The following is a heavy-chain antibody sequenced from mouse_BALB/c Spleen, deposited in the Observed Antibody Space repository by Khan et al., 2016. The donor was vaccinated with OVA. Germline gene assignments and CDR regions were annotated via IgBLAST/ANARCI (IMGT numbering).Heavy chain of an antibody. CDR2: ISYSGST. J-gene: IGHJ4*01. Sequence: VQLKQSGPSLVKPSQTLSLTCSVTGDSITSGYWNWIRKFPGNKLEYMGYISYSGSTYYNPSLKSRISITRDTSKNQNFLQLNSVTTEDTATYYCANRYVGAMDYWGQGTSVTVSS. D-gene: IGHD2-14*01. V-gene: IGHV3-8*02. CDR3: ANRYVGAMDY. CDR1: GDSITSGY.